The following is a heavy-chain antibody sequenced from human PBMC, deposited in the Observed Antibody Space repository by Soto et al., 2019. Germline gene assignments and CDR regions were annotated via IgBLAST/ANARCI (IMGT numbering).Heavy chain of an antibody. D-gene: IGHD2-2*01. CDR2: IYYSGST. J-gene: IGHJ5*02. Sequence: SETLSLTCTVSGGSISSYYWSWIRQPPGKGLEWIGYIYYSGSTNYNPSLKSRVTISVDTSKNQFSLKLSSVTAADTAVYYCARVDCSSTSCYWYWFDPWGQGTLVTVSS. V-gene: IGHV4-59*01. CDR1: GGSISSYY. CDR3: ARVDCSSTSCYWYWFDP.